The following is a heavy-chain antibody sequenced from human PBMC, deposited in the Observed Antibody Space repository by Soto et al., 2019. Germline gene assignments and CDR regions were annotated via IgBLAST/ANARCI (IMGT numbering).Heavy chain of an antibody. D-gene: IGHD1-20*01. Sequence: GGSLRLSCAASGFTFSSHAMYWVRQAPGKGLEWVAVISYDGGNKFYADSVKGRFTISRDNSKNTLYLQMNSLRAEDTAVYYCARDFGITGTYGGGDAFDMWGQGTMVTVSS. CDR2: ISYDGGNK. CDR1: GFTFSSHA. J-gene: IGHJ3*02. V-gene: IGHV3-30-3*01. CDR3: ARDFGITGTYGGGDAFDM.